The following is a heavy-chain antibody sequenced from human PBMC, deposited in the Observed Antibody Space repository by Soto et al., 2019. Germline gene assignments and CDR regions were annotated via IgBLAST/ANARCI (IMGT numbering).Heavy chain of an antibody. Sequence: QEQLVESGGGVVQPGRSLRLTCAGSGFTFSLFAMHWVRQAPGKGLEWVTVISYDGSNIYYADSVMGRFTISRDNSKNAVYLQMNNLRTEDTAVYYCAAHLYCGNDCYKAAFDTWGHGTLVTVSS. V-gene: IGHV3-30-3*01. CDR3: AAHLYCGNDCYKAAFDT. J-gene: IGHJ3*02. D-gene: IGHD2-21*02. CDR1: GFTFSLFA. CDR2: ISYDGSNI.